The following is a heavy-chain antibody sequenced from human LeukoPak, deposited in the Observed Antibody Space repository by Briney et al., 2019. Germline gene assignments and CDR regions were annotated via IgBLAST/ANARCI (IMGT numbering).Heavy chain of an antibody. CDR1: GSIFTSYW. Sequence: GAAPQISRHCPGSIFTSYWIGRGRPLPGEGPEVVGVIYPGCSYTRYSPSFQGQFTISADQSRRTAYLQWSSLKASDTAMYWCARRGSWYDYFDHGGQGTLVTVSS. V-gene: IGHV5-51*01. CDR2: IYPGCSYT. CDR3: ARRGSWYDYFDH. J-gene: IGHJ4*02. D-gene: IGHD6-13*01.